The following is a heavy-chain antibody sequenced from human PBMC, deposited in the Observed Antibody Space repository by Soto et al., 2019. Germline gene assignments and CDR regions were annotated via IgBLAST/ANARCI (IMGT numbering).Heavy chain of an antibody. CDR2: ISYDGSNK. Sequence: QVQLVESGGGVVQPGRSLRLSCAASGFTFSSYGMHWVRQAPGKGLEWVAVISYDGSNKYYADSVKGRFTISRDNSKNTLYLQMNSLRAEDTAVYYCAKALYSGSPPVVGAFDIWGQGTMVTVSS. V-gene: IGHV3-30*18. CDR1: GFTFSSYG. CDR3: AKALYSGSPPVVGAFDI. J-gene: IGHJ3*02. D-gene: IGHD1-26*01.